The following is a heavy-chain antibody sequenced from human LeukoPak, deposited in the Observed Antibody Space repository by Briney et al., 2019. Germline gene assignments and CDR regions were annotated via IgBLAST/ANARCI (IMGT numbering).Heavy chain of an antibody. CDR2: IGSSGGST. J-gene: IGHJ5*02. CDR1: GFTFSSYD. D-gene: IGHD4-11*01. Sequence: GGSLRLSCAASGFTFSSYDMSWVRQAPGKGLEWVSVIGSSGGSTYYADSVKGRFTISRDNSKNTLYLQMNSLRAEDTAVYYCAKDGATDWFDPWGQGTLVTVSS. CDR3: AKDGATDWFDP. V-gene: IGHV3-23*01.